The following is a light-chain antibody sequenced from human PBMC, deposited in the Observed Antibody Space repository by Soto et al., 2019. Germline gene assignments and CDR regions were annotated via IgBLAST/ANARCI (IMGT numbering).Light chain of an antibody. CDR2: FGS. V-gene: IGKV2-28*01. CDR3: MQALQGLT. Sequence: EIVMTQSPLTLTVTPGESASMSCRFSQILLYNNTYNYLDWYVQKPGQSPQLLIYFGSNRAPGVRDRFSGSGSGTDFTLKINRVEAEDVGTYYCMQALQGLTFGQGTRLEIK. CDR1: QILLYNNTYNY. J-gene: IGKJ5*01.